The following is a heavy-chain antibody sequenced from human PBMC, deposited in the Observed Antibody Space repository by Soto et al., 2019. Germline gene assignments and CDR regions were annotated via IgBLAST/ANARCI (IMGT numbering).Heavy chain of an antibody. J-gene: IGHJ4*02. CDR3: AKDRRLTTATTS. V-gene: IGHV3-23*01. D-gene: IGHD4-17*01. CDR1: GFTFSSYA. CDR2: IGGSGSYT. Sequence: QPGGSLRLSCAASGFTFSSYAMAWVRQAPGEGLEWVSSIGGSGSYTYYADSVKGRFTISRDNSKNTLYLQMNSLRAEDTAVYYCAKDRRLTTATTSWGQGTLVTVSS.